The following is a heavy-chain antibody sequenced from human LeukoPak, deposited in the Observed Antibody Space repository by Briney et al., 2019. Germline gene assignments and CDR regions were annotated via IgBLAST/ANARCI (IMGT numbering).Heavy chain of an antibody. V-gene: IGHV1-2*02. CDR1: GYTFTGYY. CDR2: INPNSGGT. Sequence: ASVKVSCKASGYTFTGYYMHWVRQAPGQGLEWMGWINPNSGGTNYAQKFQGRVTMTRDTSISTAYMELSSLRSEDTAVYYCARGGIAAAGQTGTGFDYWGQGTLVTVSS. CDR3: ARGGIAAAGQTGTGFDY. D-gene: IGHD6-13*01. J-gene: IGHJ4*02.